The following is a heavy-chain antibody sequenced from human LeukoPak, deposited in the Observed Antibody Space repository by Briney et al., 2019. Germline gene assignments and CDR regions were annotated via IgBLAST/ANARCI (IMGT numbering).Heavy chain of an antibody. J-gene: IGHJ5*02. V-gene: IGHV1-69*05. CDR3: ARAKNHPNWFDP. Sequence: SVKVSCKASGGTFSSYAISWVRQAPGQGLEWMGGIIPIFGTANYAQKFQGRVTITTDESTSTAYMELSSLRSEDTAMYYCARAKNHPNWFDPWGQGTLVTVSS. D-gene: IGHD1-14*01. CDR1: GGTFSSYA. CDR2: IIPIFGTA.